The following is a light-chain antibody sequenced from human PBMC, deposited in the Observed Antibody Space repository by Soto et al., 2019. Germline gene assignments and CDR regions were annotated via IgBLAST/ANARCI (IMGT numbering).Light chain of an antibody. Sequence: QSALTQPPSASGSPGQSVTISCTGTSSDVGGYNYVSWYQQHPGKAPKLMIYEVSKRPSGVPDCFSGSKSGNTASLTVSGLQAEDEADYYCSSYAGSNNWGVFGGGTKLTVL. CDR1: SSDVGGYNY. CDR2: EVS. V-gene: IGLV2-8*01. J-gene: IGLJ2*01. CDR3: SSYAGSNNWGV.